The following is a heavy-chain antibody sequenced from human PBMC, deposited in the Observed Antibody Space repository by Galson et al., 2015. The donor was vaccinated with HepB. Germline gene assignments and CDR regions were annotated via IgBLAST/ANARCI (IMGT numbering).Heavy chain of an antibody. CDR2: INPNSGGT. J-gene: IGHJ3*02. V-gene: IGHV1-2*06. CDR3: ARRGRTYYDFWSAELDAFDI. D-gene: IGHD3-3*01. CDR1: GYTFTGYY. Sequence: SVKVSCKASGYTFTGYYMHWVRQAPGQGLEWMGRINPNSGGTNYAQKFQGRVTMTRDTSISTAYMELSRLRSDDTAVYYCARRGRTYYDFWSAELDAFDIWGQGTMVTVSS.